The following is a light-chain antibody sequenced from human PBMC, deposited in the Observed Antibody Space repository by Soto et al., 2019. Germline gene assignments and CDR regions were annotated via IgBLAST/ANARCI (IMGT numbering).Light chain of an antibody. CDR3: MPAIQTPRT. Sequence: DIVMTQSPLSLPVTPAEPASISCRSSQSLLHSNGYNFLDWYLQKPGQSPQLLIYMGSNRASGVTDRFSDSESGTNFTLKISRMEAEDVGVYYCMPAIQTPRTFSKGTNVEIK. V-gene: IGKV2-28*01. J-gene: IGKJ1*01. CDR1: QSLLHSNGYNF. CDR2: MGS.